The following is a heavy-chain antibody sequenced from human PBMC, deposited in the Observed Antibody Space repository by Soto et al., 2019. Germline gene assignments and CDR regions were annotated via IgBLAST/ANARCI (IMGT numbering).Heavy chain of an antibody. D-gene: IGHD1-26*01. V-gene: IGHV3-21*01. CDR1: GFTFSRYN. CDR2: ITSSSGYI. J-gene: IGHJ4*02. CDR3: ARYSGTYRDY. Sequence: EVQLVESGGGLVKPGGSLRLSCAASGFTFSRYNMNWVRQAPGEGLEWVSSITSSSGYIFYADSVKGRFTISRDNAKNSLYLQMNSLRVEDTAVYYCARYSGTYRDYWGQGTLVTVSS.